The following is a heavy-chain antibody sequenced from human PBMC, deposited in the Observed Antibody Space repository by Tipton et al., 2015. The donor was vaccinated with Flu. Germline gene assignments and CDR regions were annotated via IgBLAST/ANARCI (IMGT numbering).Heavy chain of an antibody. CDR3: ARVTGWFDP. CDR2: MNPDSGDT. CDR1: GYTFADYD. J-gene: IGHJ5*02. V-gene: IGHV1-8*01. Sequence: QSGPEVKKPGASVKVSCKASGYTFADYDIYWVRQASGQGLEWMGWMNPDSGDTAYAQKFQGRVTMTRNTSITTAYMELGSLRFEDTAVYYCARVTGWFDPWGQGTLVTVSS.